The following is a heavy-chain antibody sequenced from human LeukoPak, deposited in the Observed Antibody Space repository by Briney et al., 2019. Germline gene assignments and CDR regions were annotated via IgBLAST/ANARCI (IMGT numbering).Heavy chain of an antibody. CDR1: GFTFGNYA. Sequence: GGSLRLSCAASGFTFGNYAMGWVRQAPGKGLEWVSGITGGGGSTYYADSVRGRFTVSRDTSKNTLYLQMNSLRAEDTALYYCAKYQAIWRGYFDYWGQGTLVTVSS. CDR2: ITGGGGST. J-gene: IGHJ4*02. V-gene: IGHV3-23*01. D-gene: IGHD3-3*01. CDR3: AKYQAIWRGYFDY.